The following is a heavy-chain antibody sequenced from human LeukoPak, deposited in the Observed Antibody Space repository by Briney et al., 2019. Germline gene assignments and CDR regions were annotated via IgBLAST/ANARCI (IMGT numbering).Heavy chain of an antibody. CDR3: ASLAVAGTAAGPNYYYYYMDV. J-gene: IGHJ6*03. CDR1: GYTFTSYD. CDR2: IIPIFGTA. Sequence: GASVKVSCKASGYTFTSYDINWVRQAPGQGLEWMGGIIPIFGTANYAQKFQGRVTITTDESTSTAYMELSSLRSEDTAVYYCASLAVAGTAAGPNYYYYYMDVWGKGTTVTVSS. D-gene: IGHD6-19*01. V-gene: IGHV1-69*05.